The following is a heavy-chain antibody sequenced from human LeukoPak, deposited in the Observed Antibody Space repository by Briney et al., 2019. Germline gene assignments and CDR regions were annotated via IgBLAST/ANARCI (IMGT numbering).Heavy chain of an antibody. D-gene: IGHD6-19*01. V-gene: IGHV3-23*01. Sequence: GGSLRLSCAASGFTFSSYAMSWVRQAPGKGLEWVSAISGSGGSTYYADSVKGRFTISRDNAKNSLYLQMNSLRAEDTAVYYCARDMEQWLVDGAFDYWGQGTLVTVSS. CDR3: ARDMEQWLVDGAFDY. CDR2: ISGSGGST. CDR1: GFTFSSYA. J-gene: IGHJ4*02.